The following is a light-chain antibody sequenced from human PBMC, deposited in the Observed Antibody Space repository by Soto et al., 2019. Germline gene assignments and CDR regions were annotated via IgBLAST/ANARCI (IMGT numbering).Light chain of an antibody. Sequence: EIVLTQSPATLSLSPGERATLSCRASQSVSRHLAWYQQKPGQAPRLLIYDASNRATGIPDRFSGTGSGTEFTLTISSLQSEDFALYHCQQYNDWPLTFGQGTKVDIK. CDR3: QQYNDWPLT. J-gene: IGKJ1*01. CDR2: DAS. V-gene: IGKV3D-15*01. CDR1: QSVSRH.